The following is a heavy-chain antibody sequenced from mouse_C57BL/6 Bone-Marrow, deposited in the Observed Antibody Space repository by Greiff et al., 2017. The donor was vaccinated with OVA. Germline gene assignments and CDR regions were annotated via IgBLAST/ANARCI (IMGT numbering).Heavy chain of an antibody. D-gene: IGHD1-1*01. V-gene: IGHV1-80*01. J-gene: IGHJ2*01. CDR1: GYAFSSYW. CDR2: IYPGDGDT. CDR3: ARTTVVADFDY. Sequence: QVHVKQSGAELVKPGASVKISCKASGYAFSSYWMNWVKQRPGKGLEWIGQIYPGDGDTNYNGKFKGKATLTADKSSSTAYMQLSSLTSEDSAVYFCARTTVVADFDYWGQGTTLTVSS.